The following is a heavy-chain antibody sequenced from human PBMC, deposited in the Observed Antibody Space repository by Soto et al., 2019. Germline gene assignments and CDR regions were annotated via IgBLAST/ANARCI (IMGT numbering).Heavy chain of an antibody. V-gene: IGHV4-34*01. Sequence: PSETLSLTCAVYGGSFSGYYWSWIRQPPGKGLEWIGEINHSGSTNYNPSLKSRVTISVDTSKNQFSLKLSSVTAADTAVYYCARHGYRGYDWANFFDYWGQGTRVTVSS. J-gene: IGHJ4*02. D-gene: IGHD5-12*01. CDR1: GGSFSGYY. CDR2: INHSGST. CDR3: ARHGYRGYDWANFFDY.